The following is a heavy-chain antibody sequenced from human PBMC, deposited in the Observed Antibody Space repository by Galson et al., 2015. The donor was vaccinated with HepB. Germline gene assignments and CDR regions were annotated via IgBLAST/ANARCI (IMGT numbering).Heavy chain of an antibody. D-gene: IGHD1-26*01. CDR1: GFTLSSHA. J-gene: IGHJ4*02. V-gene: IGHV3-30*04. CDR2: ISFDGGIR. Sequence: SLRLSCAASGFTLSSHAMHWVRQAPGKGLEWVALISFDGGIRNYADSVKGRFTISRDNSKNTLYLQMDSLRTEDTAVYYCARDRLRSGKYSPMTYWGQGTLVTVSS. CDR3: ARDRLRSGKYSPMTY.